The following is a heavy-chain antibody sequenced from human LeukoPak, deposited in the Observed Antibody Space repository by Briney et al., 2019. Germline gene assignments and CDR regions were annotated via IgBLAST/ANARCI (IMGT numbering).Heavy chain of an antibody. Sequence: GGSLRLSCTASGFTFSSYTMTWVRQAPGKGLKWVSSICSTSRCIFYADSVKGRFTISRDNAKSSLYLQMNDLRAEDTAVYYCVRHGDTDSCLANWGQGTLVTVSS. D-gene: IGHD2-2*01. CDR3: VRHGDTDSCLAN. J-gene: IGHJ4*02. V-gene: IGHV3-21*01. CDR1: GFTFSSYT. CDR2: ICSTSRCI.